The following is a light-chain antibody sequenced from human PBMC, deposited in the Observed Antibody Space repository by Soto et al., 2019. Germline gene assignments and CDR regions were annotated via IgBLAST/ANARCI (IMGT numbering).Light chain of an antibody. Sequence: QSVLTQPASVSGSPGQSITISCTGTSSDDGSYNLVSWYQQHPGKAPKLMIYEGSKRPSGVSNRFSGSKSGNTASLTISGLQAEDEADYYCCSYAGSSTSVVFGGGTQLTVL. V-gene: IGLV2-23*01. CDR1: SSDDGSYNL. CDR3: CSYAGSSTSVV. CDR2: EGS. J-gene: IGLJ2*01.